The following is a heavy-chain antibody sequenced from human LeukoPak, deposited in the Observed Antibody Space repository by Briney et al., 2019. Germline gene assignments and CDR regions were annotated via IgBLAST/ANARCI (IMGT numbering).Heavy chain of an antibody. J-gene: IGHJ4*02. D-gene: IGHD6-13*01. CDR3: ARDPASAAGTEYDY. CDR2: ISSSGSYI. Sequence: GGSLRLSCAASGFTFSSYSMNWVRQAPGKGLEWVSSISSSGSYIYYADSVKGRFTISRDNAKNSLYLQMNSLRAEDTAVYYCARDPASAAGTEYDYWGQGTLVTVSS. V-gene: IGHV3-21*01. CDR1: GFTFSSYS.